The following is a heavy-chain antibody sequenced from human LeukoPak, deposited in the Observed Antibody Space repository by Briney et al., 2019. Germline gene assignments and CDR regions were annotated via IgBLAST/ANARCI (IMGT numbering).Heavy chain of an antibody. CDR1: GYTFTSYG. V-gene: IGHV1-18*01. CDR2: ISAYNGNT. CDR3: ARDQIGPYQLQYGESLFDY. Sequence: GASVKVSCKASGYTFTSYGISWVRQAPGQGLEWMGWISAYNGNTNYAQKLQGRVTMTTDTSTSTAYMELRSLRSDDTAVYYCARDQIGPYQLQYGESLFDYWGQGTLVTVSS. D-gene: IGHD2-2*02. J-gene: IGHJ4*02.